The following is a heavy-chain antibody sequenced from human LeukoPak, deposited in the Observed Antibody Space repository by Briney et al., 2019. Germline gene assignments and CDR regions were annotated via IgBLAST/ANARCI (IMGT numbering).Heavy chain of an antibody. CDR3: ARSPDSRERRFDY. V-gene: IGHV3-48*03. Sequence: GGSLRLSCAASGFTFSSYEMNWVRQAPGKGLEWVSYISSSGSTIYYADSVKGRFTISRDNAKNSLYLQMNSLRAEDTAVYYCARSPDSRERRFDYWGQGTLVTVSS. CDR2: ISSSGSTI. J-gene: IGHJ4*02. CDR1: GFTFSSYE. D-gene: IGHD2-15*01.